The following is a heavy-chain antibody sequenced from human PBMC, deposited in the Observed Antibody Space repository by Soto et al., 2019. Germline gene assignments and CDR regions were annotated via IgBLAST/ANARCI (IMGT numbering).Heavy chain of an antibody. CDR1: GYTFTSYA. D-gene: IGHD2-2*01. J-gene: IGHJ4*02. V-gene: IGHV1-3*01. Sequence: GASVKVSCKASGYTFTSYAMHWVRQAPGQRLEWMGWINAGNGNTKYSQKFQGRVTITRDISASTAYMELSSLRSEDTAVYYCARARRYQLRMYYFDYWGQGTLVTVSS. CDR3: ARARRYQLRMYYFDY. CDR2: INAGNGNT.